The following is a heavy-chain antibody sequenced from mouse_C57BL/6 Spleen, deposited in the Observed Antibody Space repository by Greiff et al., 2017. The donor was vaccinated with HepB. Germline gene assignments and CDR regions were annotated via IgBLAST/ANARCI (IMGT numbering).Heavy chain of an antibody. J-gene: IGHJ3*01. CDR2: IYPGSGST. CDR1: GYTFTSYW. D-gene: IGHD1-1*01. CDR3: ARDYYGSSSLSY. V-gene: IGHV1-55*01. Sequence: QVQLQQPGAELVKPGASVKMSCKASGYTFTSYWITWVKQRPGQGLEWIGDIYPGSGSTNYNEKFKSKATLTVDTSSSTAYLQLSSLTSEDYAVCYCARDYYGSSSLSYWGRETLVTVST.